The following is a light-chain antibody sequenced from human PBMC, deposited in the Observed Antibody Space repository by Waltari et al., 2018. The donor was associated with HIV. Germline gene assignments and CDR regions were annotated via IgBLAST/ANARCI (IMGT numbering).Light chain of an antibody. CDR1: QSISTY. V-gene: IGKV1-39*01. CDR2: NGN. Sequence: DIQMPQSPSSLSASVGDRVPISCRASQSISTYLNWYQQKPGRAPKLLIYNGNSLQGGVPSRFSGSGSGTDFTLSISSLQPEDFGTYYCQQSYSTRWTFGPGTKV. J-gene: IGKJ1*01. CDR3: QQSYSTRWT.